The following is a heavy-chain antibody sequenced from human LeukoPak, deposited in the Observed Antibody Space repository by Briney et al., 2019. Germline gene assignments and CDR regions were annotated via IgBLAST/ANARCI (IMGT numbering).Heavy chain of an antibody. CDR2: FDPEDGKI. J-gene: IGHJ5*02. CDR1: GYTLTELS. CDR3: TIDIRGPRDHNWFDP. V-gene: IGHV1-24*01. D-gene: IGHD3-10*01. Sequence: ASVKVSCKVSGYTLTELSMHWVRQSPGKGLEWMGGFDPEDGKIIYAQKFQGRVTMTEDTSTDTAYMELSSLRSEDTAVYYCTIDIRGPRDHNWFDPWGQGTLVTVSS.